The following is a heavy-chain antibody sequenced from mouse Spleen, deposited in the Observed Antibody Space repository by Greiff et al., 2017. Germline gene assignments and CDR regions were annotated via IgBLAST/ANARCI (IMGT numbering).Heavy chain of an antibody. CDR1: GYTFTDYA. Sequence: VKLVESGPELVRPGVSVKISCKGSGYTFTDYARHWVKQSHAKSLECIGVISTYYGNTNYNQKFKGKATMTVDKSSSTAYMELARLTSEDSAIYYCERDYDGTMDYWGQGTSVTVSS. CDR3: ERDYDGTMDY. CDR2: ISTYYGNT. J-gene: IGHJ4*01. D-gene: IGHD2-3*01. V-gene: IGHV1-67*01.